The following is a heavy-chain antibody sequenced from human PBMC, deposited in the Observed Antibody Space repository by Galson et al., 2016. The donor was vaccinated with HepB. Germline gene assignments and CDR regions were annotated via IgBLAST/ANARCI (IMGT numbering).Heavy chain of an antibody. V-gene: IGHV4-39*01. CDR1: GASLSSSDYY. Sequence: SETLSLTCIVSGASLSSSDYYWGWIRQPPGRGLEWIGSIYYSENTYYNPSLQSRVTISVDTSTNQFSLRLNSVTAADMGVYYCATGIVVAGKMYYYYMDVWGTGTTVTVSS. CDR3: ATGIVVAGKMYYYYMDV. J-gene: IGHJ6*03. CDR2: IYYSENT. D-gene: IGHD6-19*01.